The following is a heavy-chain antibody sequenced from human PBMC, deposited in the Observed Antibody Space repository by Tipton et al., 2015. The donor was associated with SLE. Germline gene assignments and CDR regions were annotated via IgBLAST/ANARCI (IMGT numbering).Heavy chain of an antibody. D-gene: IGHD1-7*01. CDR1: TDTFTNYG. CDR2: IIPYNGNT. Sequence: QSGPEVKKPGASVKVSCKASTDTFTNYGFNWVRQAPGQGLEWMGWIIPYNGNTNYAQNLQGRVTMTTDTFTNTAYMELRSLRSDDTAVYYCASGEKLELFDYWGQGTLVIVSS. J-gene: IGHJ4*02. CDR3: ASGEKLELFDY. V-gene: IGHV1-18*01.